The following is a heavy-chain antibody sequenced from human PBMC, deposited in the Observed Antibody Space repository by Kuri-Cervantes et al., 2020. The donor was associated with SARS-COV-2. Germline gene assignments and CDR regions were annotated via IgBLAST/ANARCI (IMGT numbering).Heavy chain of an antibody. Sequence: GGSLRLSCAASGFTFSSYWMSWVRQAPGKGLEWVGRTRNKANSYTTEYAASVKGRFTISRDDSKNSLYLQMNSLKTEDTAVYYCARETCSSTSCYYFDYWGQGTLVTVSS. V-gene: IGHV3-72*01. D-gene: IGHD2-2*01. J-gene: IGHJ4*02. CDR3: ARETCSSTSCYYFDY. CDR1: GFTFSSYW. CDR2: TRNKANSYTT.